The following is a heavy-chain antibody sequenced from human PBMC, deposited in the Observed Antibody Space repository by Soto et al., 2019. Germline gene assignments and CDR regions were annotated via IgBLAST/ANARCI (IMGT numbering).Heavy chain of an antibody. D-gene: IGHD2-21*02. CDR3: ARSELLAYCGGDCSFFDY. V-gene: IGHV3-23*01. CDR2: ISGSGGAT. Sequence: GGSLRLSCAASGFTFTSFAVSWVRQAPGKGLEWVSAISGSGGATYYADSVKGRFTISRDNAKNSLYLQMNSLRAEDTAVYYCARSELLAYCGGDCSFFDYWGQETLVTVLL. J-gene: IGHJ4*02. CDR1: GFTFTSFA.